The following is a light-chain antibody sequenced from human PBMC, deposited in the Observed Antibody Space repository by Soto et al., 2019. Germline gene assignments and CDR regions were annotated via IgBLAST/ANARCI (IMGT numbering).Light chain of an antibody. J-gene: IGKJ1*01. CDR1: QSVSSSY. CDR2: GAS. CDR3: QQYGSSPWT. V-gene: IGKV3-20*01. Sequence: ENLFTQSPGTLSFYPGERATPSCRASQSVSSSYLAWYQQKPGQAPRPLIYGASSRAIGIPDRFSGSGSGTDFTLTISRLEPEDFAVYYCQQYGSSPWTFGQGTKVDI.